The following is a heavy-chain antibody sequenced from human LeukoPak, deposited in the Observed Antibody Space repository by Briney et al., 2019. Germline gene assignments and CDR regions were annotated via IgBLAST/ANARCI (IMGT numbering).Heavy chain of an antibody. Sequence: PGGSLRLSCAASGFTVSSNYMSWVRQAPGKGLEWVSVIYSGGSTYYADSVKGRFTISRDNSKNTLYLQMNSLRAEDTAVYYCARDSSGSSRGGFDPWGQGTLVTVSS. CDR2: IYSGGST. D-gene: IGHD1-26*01. CDR1: GFTVSSNY. V-gene: IGHV3-66*01. J-gene: IGHJ5*02. CDR3: ARDSSGSSRGGFDP.